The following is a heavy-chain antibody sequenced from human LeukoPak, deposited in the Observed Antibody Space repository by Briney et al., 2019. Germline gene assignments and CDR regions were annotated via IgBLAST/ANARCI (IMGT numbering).Heavy chain of an antibody. CDR1: GGSFSGYY. CDR2: INHSGST. CDR3: ARRKQYYYGSGSAPFAP. Sequence: PSETLSLTCAVYGGSFSGYYWSWIRQPPGKGLEWIGEINHSGSTNYNPSLKSRVTISVDTSKNQFSLKLSSVTAADTAVYYCARRKQYYYGSGSAPFAPWGQGTLVTVSS. D-gene: IGHD3-10*01. J-gene: IGHJ5*02. V-gene: IGHV4-34*01.